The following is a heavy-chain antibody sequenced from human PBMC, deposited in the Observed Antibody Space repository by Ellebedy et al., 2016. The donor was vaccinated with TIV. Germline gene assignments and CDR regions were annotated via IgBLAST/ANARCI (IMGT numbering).Heavy chain of an antibody. CDR2: ISYDGSNK. D-gene: IGHD6-13*01. CDR1: GFTFSNYG. J-gene: IGHJ4*02. V-gene: IGHV3-30*18. CDR3: AKEQSSSWYSFYFDY. Sequence: GESLKISCVASGFTFSNYGMHWVRQAPGKGLEWVAGISYDGSNKYYADSVKGRFTIARDNSKNTLYLQMNSLRAEDTAVYYCAKEQSSSWYSFYFDYWGQGTLVTVSS.